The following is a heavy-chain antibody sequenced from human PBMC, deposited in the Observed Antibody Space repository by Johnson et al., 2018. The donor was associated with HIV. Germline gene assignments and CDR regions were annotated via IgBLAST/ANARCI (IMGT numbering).Heavy chain of an antibody. CDR1: GFTVSSNY. CDR3: ARATDQRLDAFDI. CDR2: IRYDGSNK. D-gene: IGHD6-25*01. Sequence: QVQLVESGGGLIQPGGSLRLSCAASGFTVSSNYMSWVRQAPGQGLEWVAFIRYDGSNKYYADSVKGRFTISRDNSKNTLYLQMNSLRAEDTAVYYCARATDQRLDAFDIWGQGTMVTVSS. J-gene: IGHJ3*02. V-gene: IGHV3-30*02.